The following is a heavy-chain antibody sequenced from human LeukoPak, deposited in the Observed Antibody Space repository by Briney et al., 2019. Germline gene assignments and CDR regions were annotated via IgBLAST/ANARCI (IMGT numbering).Heavy chain of an antibody. D-gene: IGHD5-18*01. CDR1: GGSFSGYY. J-gene: IGHJ4*02. CDR3: ARGTYSYGYGYFDY. CDR2: INHSGST. V-gene: IGHV4-34*01. Sequence: SETLSLTCAVYGGSFSGYYWSWIRQPPGKGLEWFGEINHSGSTNYNPSLKSRVTISVDTSKSQFSLKLSSVTAADTAVYYCARGTYSYGYGYFDYWGQRTLVTVSS.